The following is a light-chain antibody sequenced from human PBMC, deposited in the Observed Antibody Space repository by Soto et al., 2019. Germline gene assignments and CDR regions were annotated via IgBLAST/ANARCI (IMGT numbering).Light chain of an antibody. V-gene: IGLV9-49*01. CDR3: GADHGSGSNFVVV. CDR2: VGTGGIVG. J-gene: IGLJ2*01. Sequence: QLVLTQPPSASASLGASVTLTCTLSSGYSNYKGNWYQQRPGKGPRFVMRVGTGGIVGSKGDGIPDRFSVLGSGLNRYLTIKNIQEEDESDYHCGADHGSGSNFVVVFGGGTKSPS. CDR1: SGYSNYK.